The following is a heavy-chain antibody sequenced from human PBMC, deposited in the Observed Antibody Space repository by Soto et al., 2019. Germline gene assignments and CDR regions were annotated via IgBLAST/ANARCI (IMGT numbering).Heavy chain of an antibody. Sequence: PSETLSLTCTVSGGSISSYYWSWIRQPPGKGLEWIGYIYYSGSTNYNPSLKSRVTISVDTSKNQFSLKLSSVTAADTAVYYCARGDYAYYYMDVWGKGTTVTVSS. CDR1: GGSISSYY. J-gene: IGHJ6*03. CDR3: ARGDYAYYYMDV. CDR2: IYYSGST. V-gene: IGHV4-59*01.